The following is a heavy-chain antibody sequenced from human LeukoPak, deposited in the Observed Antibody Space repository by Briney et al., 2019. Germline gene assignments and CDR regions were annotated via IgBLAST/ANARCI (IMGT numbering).Heavy chain of an antibody. CDR1: GYTFTGYY. J-gene: IGHJ4*02. D-gene: IGHD6-19*01. CDR2: INPNSGGT. V-gene: IGHV1-2*02. CDR3: ASDGISGWNYYFDY. Sequence: SVKVSCKASGYTFTGYYMHWVRKAPGQGLEWRGWINPNSGGTNYAQKFQGRVTMTRDTSISTAYMELSRLRSDDTAVYYCASDGISGWNYYFDYWGQGTLVTVSS.